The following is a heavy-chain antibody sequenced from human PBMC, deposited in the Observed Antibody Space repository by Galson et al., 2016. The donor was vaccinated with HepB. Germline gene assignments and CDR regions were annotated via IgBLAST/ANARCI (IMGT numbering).Heavy chain of an antibody. D-gene: IGHD3/OR15-3a*01. CDR1: GDSVSSNSAT. J-gene: IGHJ6*02. V-gene: IGHV6-1*01. CDR2: TYYRSNWYT. CDR3: ASLSGHLDAMFFYSYALDV. Sequence: CAISGDSVSSNSATWNWIRQSPSRGLEWLGRTYYRSNWYTKYAISVTGRMSIYPDASKNQFSLLLNSVTPEDTAVYYCASLSGHLDAMFFYSYALDVWGQGTTVTVSS.